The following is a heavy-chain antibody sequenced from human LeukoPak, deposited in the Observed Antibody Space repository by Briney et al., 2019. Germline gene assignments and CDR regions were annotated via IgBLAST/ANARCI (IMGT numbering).Heavy chain of an antibody. J-gene: IGHJ4*02. V-gene: IGHV1-69-2*01. Sequence: ASVKVSCKVSGYTFTNYYIHWEQQVPGQPLKWLELVDPEDGKTISAEKFQGRVTITADTSTDTAYMELSSLRSEDTAVYYCATVGEYCSSTSCQNWGQGTLVTVSS. D-gene: IGHD2-2*01. CDR1: GYTFTNYY. CDR3: ATVGEYCSSTSCQN. CDR2: VDPEDGKT.